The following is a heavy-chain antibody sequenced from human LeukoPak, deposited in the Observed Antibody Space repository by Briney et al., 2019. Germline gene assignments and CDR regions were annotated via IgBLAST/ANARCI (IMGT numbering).Heavy chain of an antibody. CDR3: ARLIGYCSSTSCDTRIHFDY. CDR2: ISAYNGNT. CDR1: GYTFTSYG. D-gene: IGHD2-2*01. Sequence: ASVKVSCKASGYTFTSYGISWVRQAPGQGLEWMGWISAYNGNTNYAQKLQGRVTMTTDTSTSTAYMELRSLRSDDTGVYYCARLIGYCSSTSCDTRIHFDYWGQGTLVTVSS. J-gene: IGHJ4*02. V-gene: IGHV1-18*01.